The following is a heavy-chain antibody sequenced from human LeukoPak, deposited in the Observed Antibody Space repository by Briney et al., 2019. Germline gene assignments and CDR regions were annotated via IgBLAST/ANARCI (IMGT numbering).Heavy chain of an antibody. D-gene: IGHD6-13*01. J-gene: IGHJ6*03. CDR3: ARGIRPMVAAATRYYYYYMDV. CDR1: GGSISSYY. V-gene: IGHV4-4*07. CDR2: IYTSGST. Sequence: PSETLSLTCTVSGGSISSYYWSWIRQPAGKGLEWIGRIYTSGSTNYNPSLKSRVTMSVDTSKNQFSLKLSSVTAADTAVYYCARGIRPMVAAATRYYYYYMDVWGKGTTVTVSS.